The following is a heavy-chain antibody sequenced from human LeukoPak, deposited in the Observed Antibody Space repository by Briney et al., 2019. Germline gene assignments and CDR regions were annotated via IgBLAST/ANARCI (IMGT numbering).Heavy chain of an antibody. V-gene: IGHV4-30-2*01. D-gene: IGHD3-3*01. Sequence: SETLSLTCTVSGGSISRGGYYWSWIRQPPGKGLEWIGYIYHSGSTYYNPSLKSRVTISVDRSKNQFSLKLSSVTAADTAVYYCARDVGLDFWSGTAYAFDIWGQGTMVTVSS. CDR2: IYHSGST. J-gene: IGHJ3*02. CDR3: ARDVGLDFWSGTAYAFDI. CDR1: GGSISRGGYY.